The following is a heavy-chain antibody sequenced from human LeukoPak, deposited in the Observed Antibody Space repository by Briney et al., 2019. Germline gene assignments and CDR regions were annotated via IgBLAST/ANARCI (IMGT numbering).Heavy chain of an antibody. Sequence: GGSLRLSCAASGFTFSSYWMSWVRQAPGKGLEWVANIKQDGSEKYYVDSVKGRFTISRDNAKNSLYLQMNSLRAEDTAVYYCAREDGSSWYGGDYWGQGTLVTVSS. CDR1: GFTFSSYW. J-gene: IGHJ4*02. CDR3: AREDGSSWYGGDY. D-gene: IGHD6-13*01. CDR2: IKQDGSEK. V-gene: IGHV3-7*01.